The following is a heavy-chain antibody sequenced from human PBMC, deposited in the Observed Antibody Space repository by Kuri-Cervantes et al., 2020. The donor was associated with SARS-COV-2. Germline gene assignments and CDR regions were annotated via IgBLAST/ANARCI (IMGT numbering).Heavy chain of an antibody. CDR2: IFHTGNT. V-gene: IGHV4-38-2*01. Sequence: SETLSLTCVVSDYSISSAYYWGWIRQPPGKGLEWIRNIFHTGNTYYNPSLKSRVTISGDTSKNQVSLKLSSVTAADTAVYYCASQDDTSGFYYAYDYWGQGTLVTVSS. D-gene: IGHD3-22*01. CDR1: DYSISSAYY. CDR3: ASQDDTSGFYYAYDY. J-gene: IGHJ4*02.